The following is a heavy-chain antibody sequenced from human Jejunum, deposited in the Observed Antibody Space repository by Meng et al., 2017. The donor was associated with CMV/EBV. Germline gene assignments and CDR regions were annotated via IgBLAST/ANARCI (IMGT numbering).Heavy chain of an antibody. D-gene: IGHD2-2*01. Sequence: QITLKASGPTLVKPTHTLTLTCTFSGFSLSTSEVGVGWIRQPPGKALEWLAVIYWDDDKRYSPSLKSRLTITKDTSKNQVVLTLTNMDPVDTATYYCALFTRSWFDPWGQRTLVTVSS. J-gene: IGHJ5*02. CDR3: ALFTRSWFDP. V-gene: IGHV2-5*02. CDR2: IYWDDDK. CDR1: GFSLSTSEVG.